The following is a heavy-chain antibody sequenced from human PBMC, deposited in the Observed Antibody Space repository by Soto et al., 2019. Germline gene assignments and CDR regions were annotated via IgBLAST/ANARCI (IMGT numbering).Heavy chain of an antibody. D-gene: IGHD3-9*01. Sequence: PGGSLRLSCAASGFTFSSYGMHWVRQAPGKGLEWVAVISYDGSNKYYADSVKGRFTISRDNSKNTLYLQMNSLRAEDTAVYYCAKVKGRYFDWSPGVYFDYWGQGTLVTVSS. CDR3: AKVKGRYFDWSPGVYFDY. V-gene: IGHV3-30*18. CDR1: GFTFSSYG. J-gene: IGHJ4*02. CDR2: ISYDGSNK.